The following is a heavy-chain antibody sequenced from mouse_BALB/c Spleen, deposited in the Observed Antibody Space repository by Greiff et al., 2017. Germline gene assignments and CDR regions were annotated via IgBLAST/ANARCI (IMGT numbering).Heavy chain of an antibody. J-gene: IGHJ2*01. V-gene: IGHV5-17*02. CDR1: GFTFSSFG. CDR3: ARSEPGDYFDY. Sequence: DVMLVESGGGLVQPGGSRKLSCAASGFTFSSFGMHWVRQAPEKGLEWVAYISSGSSTNYYADTVKGRFTISRDNPKNTLFLHMTSLRSEDTAMYYCARSEPGDYFDYWGQGTTLTVSS. CDR2: ISSGSSTN.